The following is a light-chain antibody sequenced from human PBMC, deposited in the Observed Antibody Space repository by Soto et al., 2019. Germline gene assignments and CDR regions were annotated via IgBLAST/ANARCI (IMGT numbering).Light chain of an antibody. CDR2: CAS. CDR3: QQYGSSPWT. J-gene: IGKJ1*01. Sequence: EIVLTQSPGTLSLSPGERATLSCRASQSVRSSYLAWYQQKPGQAPRLLIDCASSRATGIPDRFSGSGSGTDFTLTISRLEPEDFAVYYCQQYGSSPWTFGHGTKVEI. CDR1: QSVRSSY. V-gene: IGKV3-20*01.